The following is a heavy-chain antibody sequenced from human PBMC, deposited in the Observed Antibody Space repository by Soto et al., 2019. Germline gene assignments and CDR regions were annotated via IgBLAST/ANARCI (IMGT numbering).Heavy chain of an antibody. J-gene: IGHJ5*02. V-gene: IGHV3-48*02. CDR3: AREYSSGLNWFDP. CDR1: GFTFSIYS. D-gene: IGHD6-19*01. Sequence: GGALRLSCASSGFTFSIYSMNLVRQAPGKGLEWVSYISSSSSTIYYADSVKGRFTISRDNAKNSLYLQMNSLRDEDTAVYYCAREYSSGLNWFDPWGQGTLVTVSS. CDR2: ISSSSSTI.